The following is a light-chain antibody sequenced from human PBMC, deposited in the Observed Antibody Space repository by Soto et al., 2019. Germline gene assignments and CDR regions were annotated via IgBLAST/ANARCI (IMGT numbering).Light chain of an antibody. CDR3: LLYCDGDLV. CDR2: NIN. J-gene: IGLJ2*01. Sequence: QAVVTQEPSLTVSPGGTVTLTCTSSTGAVHSGYYPNWFQQKPGQPPTSLIFNINNRHSWTPARFSGSLLGGKAALTLSGVQPEDEAEYYCLLYCDGDLVFGGGTKLTVL. CDR1: TGAVHSGYY. V-gene: IGLV7-43*01.